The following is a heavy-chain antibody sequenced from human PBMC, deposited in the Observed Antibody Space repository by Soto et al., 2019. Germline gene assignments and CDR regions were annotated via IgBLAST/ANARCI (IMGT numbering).Heavy chain of an antibody. J-gene: IGHJ4*02. Sequence: GGSLRLSCAASGFTFSSYGMHWVRQAPGKGLEWVAVIWYDGSNKYYADSVKGRFTISRDNSKNTLYLQMNSLRAEDTAVYYCARDGGPFYGAETEGLGYWGQGTLVTVSS. CDR3: ARDGGPFYGAETEGLGY. CDR1: GFTFSSYG. V-gene: IGHV3-33*01. D-gene: IGHD4-17*01. CDR2: IWYDGSNK.